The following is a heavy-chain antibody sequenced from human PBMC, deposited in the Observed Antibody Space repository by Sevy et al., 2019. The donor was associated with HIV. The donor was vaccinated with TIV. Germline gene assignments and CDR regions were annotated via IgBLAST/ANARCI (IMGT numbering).Heavy chain of an antibody. CDR1: EYTFTGYY. J-gene: IGHJ6*02. V-gene: IGHV1-2*02. CDR2: INPDTGVT. Sequence: ASVKVSCKASEYTFTGYYIHWVRQAPGQGLEGLGCINPDTGVTSYVQKLQGRVSMTRETSISTAYMELRSLSPDDTADYVCASRFCGGAKCYDDYYFAMDVWGQGTTVTVSS. D-gene: IGHD3-3*01. CDR3: ASRFCGGAKCYDDYYFAMDV.